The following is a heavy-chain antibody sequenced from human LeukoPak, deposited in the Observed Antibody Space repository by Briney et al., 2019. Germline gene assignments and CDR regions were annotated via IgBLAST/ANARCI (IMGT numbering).Heavy chain of an antibody. CDR2: IIPIFSTA. CDR3: ARDVTLGYCSGGSCQNWFDP. V-gene: IGHV1-69*05. J-gene: IGHJ5*02. Sequence: GASVKVSCKASGGTFSSYAISWVRQAPGQGLEWMGGIIPIFSTANYAQKFQGRVTITTDESTSTAYMELSSLRSEDTAVYYCARDVTLGYCSGGSCQNWFDPWGQGTLVTVSS. CDR1: GGTFSSYA. D-gene: IGHD2-15*01.